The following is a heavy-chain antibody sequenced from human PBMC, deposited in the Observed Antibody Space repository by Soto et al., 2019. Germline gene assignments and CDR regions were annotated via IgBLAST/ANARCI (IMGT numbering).Heavy chain of an antibody. V-gene: IGHV3-21*01. CDR3: AREYSNYGERIHYGIDF. CDR1: GFTFSSYS. Sequence: PGGSLKLSCAASGFTFSSYSMNWVRQAPGKGLEWVSSISSSSSYIYYADSVKGRFTISRDNAKNSLYLQMNSLRAEDTAVYYCAREYSNYGERIHYGIDFWGQGTTVTVAS. D-gene: IGHD4-4*01. CDR2: ISSSSSYI. J-gene: IGHJ6*02.